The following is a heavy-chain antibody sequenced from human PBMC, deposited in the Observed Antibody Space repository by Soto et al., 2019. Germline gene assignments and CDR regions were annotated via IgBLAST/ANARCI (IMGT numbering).Heavy chain of an antibody. CDR1: GGSISSYY. V-gene: IGHV4-59*01. CDR3: VRAILSYYDSSGYCYFDY. J-gene: IGHJ4*02. CDR2: IYYSVST. Sequence: SETLSLTCTVSGGSISSYYWSWIRQPPGKGLEWIGYIYYSVSTNYNPSLKSRVTISVDTSKNQFSLKLSSVTAADTAVYYCVRAILSYYDSSGYCYFDYWGQGTLVTVSS. D-gene: IGHD3-22*01.